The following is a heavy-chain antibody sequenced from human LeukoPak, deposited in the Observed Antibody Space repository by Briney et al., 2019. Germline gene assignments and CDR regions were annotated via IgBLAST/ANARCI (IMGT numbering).Heavy chain of an antibody. Sequence: PSETLSLTCTVSGGSISSYYWSWIRQPPGKGLEWIGYIYYSGSTNYNPSLKSRVTISVDTSKNQFSLKLSSVTAADTAVYYCARHITGDAYYYYYGMDVWGQGTTVTVSS. V-gene: IGHV4-59*08. CDR3: ARHITGDAYYYYYGMDV. CDR2: IYYSGST. CDR1: GGSISSYY. J-gene: IGHJ6*02. D-gene: IGHD7-27*01.